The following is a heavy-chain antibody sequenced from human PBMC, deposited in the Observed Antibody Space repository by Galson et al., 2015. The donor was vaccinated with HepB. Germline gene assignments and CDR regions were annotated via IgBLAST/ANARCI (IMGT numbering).Heavy chain of an antibody. Sequence: SLRLSCAASGFTFGDYAMSWVRQAPGKGLEWVGFIRSKAYGGTTEYAASVKGRFTISRDDSKSIAYLQMNSLKTEDTAVYYCTRETRIAARPPDYWGQGTLVTVSS. CDR2: IRSKAYGGTT. J-gene: IGHJ4*02. V-gene: IGHV3-49*04. CDR3: TRETRIAARPPDY. CDR1: GFTFGDYA. D-gene: IGHD6-6*01.